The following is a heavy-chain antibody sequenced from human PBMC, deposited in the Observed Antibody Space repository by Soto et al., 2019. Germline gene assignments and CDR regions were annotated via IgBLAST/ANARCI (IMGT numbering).Heavy chain of an antibody. Sequence: ASVKVSCKASGYTFTSYGISWVRQAPGQGLEWMGWISAYNGNTNYAQKLQGRVTMTTDTSTSTAYMELRSLRSDDTAVYYCARDYDILTGSKGDWFDPWGQGTLVTVSS. CDR3: ARDYDILTGSKGDWFDP. J-gene: IGHJ5*02. CDR2: ISAYNGNT. V-gene: IGHV1-18*01. D-gene: IGHD3-9*01. CDR1: GYTFTSYG.